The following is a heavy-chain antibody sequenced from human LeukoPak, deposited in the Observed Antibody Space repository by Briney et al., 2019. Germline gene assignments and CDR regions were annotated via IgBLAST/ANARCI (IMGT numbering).Heavy chain of an antibody. J-gene: IGHJ6*04. CDR2: INHSGST. CDR1: GGSFSGYY. D-gene: IGHD2-2*01. V-gene: IGHV4-34*01. Sequence: SETLSLTCAVYGGSFSGYYWSWIRQPPGKGLEWIGEINHSGSTNYNPPLKSRVTISVDTSKNQFSLKLSSVTAADTAVYYCARAEVVPAAGGMDVWGKGTTVTVSS. CDR3: ARAEVVPAAGGMDV.